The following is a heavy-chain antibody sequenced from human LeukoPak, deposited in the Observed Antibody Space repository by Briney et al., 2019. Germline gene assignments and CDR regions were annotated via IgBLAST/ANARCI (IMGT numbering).Heavy chain of an antibody. CDR2: ISGSGGST. CDR1: GFTFSSYA. V-gene: IGHV3-23*01. Sequence: GGSLRLSCAASGFTFSSYAMSWVRQAPGKGLEWVSAISGSGGSTYYADAVTGRFTVSRDNSENTLYLQMNSLRAEDTALYYCAKTKGDYEYWSGYYKYYFDYWGQGALVTVSS. D-gene: IGHD3-3*01. J-gene: IGHJ4*02. CDR3: AKTKGDYEYWSGYYKYYFDY.